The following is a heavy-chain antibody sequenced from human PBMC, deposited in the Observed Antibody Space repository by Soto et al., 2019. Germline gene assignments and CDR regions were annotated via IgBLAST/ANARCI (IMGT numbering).Heavy chain of an antibody. CDR2: IYPGDSDT. CDR1: GYSFTSYW. D-gene: IGHD6-19*01. CDR3: ARLSSGWPLGYYGMDV. J-gene: IGHJ6*02. Sequence: GESLNISCKGSGYSFTSYWIGWVRQMPGKGLEWMGIIYPGDSDTRYSPSFQGQVTISADKSISTAYLQWSSLKASDTAMYYCARLSSGWPLGYYGMDVWGQGTTVTVSS. V-gene: IGHV5-51*01.